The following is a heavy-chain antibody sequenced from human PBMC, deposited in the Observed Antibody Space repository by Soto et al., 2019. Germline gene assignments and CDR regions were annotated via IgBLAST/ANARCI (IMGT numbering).Heavy chain of an antibody. V-gene: IGHV3-23*01. CDR3: ARDPGLADWLFQADDAFDI. J-gene: IGHJ3*02. CDR2: ISSSGDSP. CDR1: GFTFSNYA. D-gene: IGHD3-9*01. Sequence: PGGSLRLSCAASGFTFSNYAMSWVRQAPGKGLEWVSAISSSGDSPYYADSVKGRFTVSRDNSKNTLYLQMNSLRVEDTAIYYCARDPGLADWLFQADDAFDIWGQGTMVTVSS.